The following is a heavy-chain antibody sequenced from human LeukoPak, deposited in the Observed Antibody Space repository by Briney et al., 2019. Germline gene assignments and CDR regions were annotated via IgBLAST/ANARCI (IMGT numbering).Heavy chain of an antibody. CDR2: INSDGSTT. CDR1: GFTFSSYW. D-gene: IGHD5-18*01. Sequence: PGGSLRLSCAASGFTFSSYWMHWVRQAPGEGLVWVSRINSDGSTTSYADSGKGRFTISRDNAKKTVYLQMNSLRAEDTAVYYCARGYSSGYRIDYWGQGTLVTVSS. CDR3: ARGYSSGYRIDY. V-gene: IGHV3-74*01. J-gene: IGHJ4*02.